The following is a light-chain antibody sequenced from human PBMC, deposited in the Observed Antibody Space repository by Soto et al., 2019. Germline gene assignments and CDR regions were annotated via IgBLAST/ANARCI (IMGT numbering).Light chain of an antibody. Sequence: DIQMTQSPSSLSASVGDRVTITCRASQIISNYLTWYHQKPGKAPKLLIYAASSLQSGVPSRFSGSGSGTDFTLTISSLQPEDFATYYCQQSYTTPVYTFGQGTKLEIK. J-gene: IGKJ2*01. CDR1: QIISNY. V-gene: IGKV1-39*01. CDR2: AAS. CDR3: QQSYTTPVYT.